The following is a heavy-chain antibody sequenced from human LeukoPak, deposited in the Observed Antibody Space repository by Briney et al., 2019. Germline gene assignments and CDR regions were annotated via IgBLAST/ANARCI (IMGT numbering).Heavy chain of an antibody. V-gene: IGHV4-39*01. Sequence: PSETLSLTCTVSGGSINSYYWNWIRQPPGKGLEWIGSIYYSVSTYYNPSLKSRVTISVDTSKNQFSLKLSSVTAADTAVYYCARLQWELRFDYWGQGTLVTVSS. CDR2: IYYSVST. CDR3: ARLQWELRFDY. CDR1: GGSINSYY. J-gene: IGHJ4*02. D-gene: IGHD1-26*01.